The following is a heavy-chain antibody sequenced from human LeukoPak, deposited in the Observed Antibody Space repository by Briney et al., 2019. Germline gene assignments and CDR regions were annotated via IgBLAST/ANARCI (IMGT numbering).Heavy chain of an antibody. Sequence: SETLSLTCAVSGGSISSYYWSWIRQPPGKGLEWIGYIYYSGSTNYNPSLKSRVTISVDTSKNQFSLKLSSVTAADTAVYYCARDGGSSFRYFDYWGQGTLVTVSS. D-gene: IGHD2-2*01. V-gene: IGHV4-59*12. J-gene: IGHJ4*02. CDR1: GGSISSYY. CDR2: IYYSGST. CDR3: ARDGGSSFRYFDY.